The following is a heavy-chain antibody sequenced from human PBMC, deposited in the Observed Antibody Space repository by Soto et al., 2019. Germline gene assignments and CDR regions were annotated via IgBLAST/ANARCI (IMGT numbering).Heavy chain of an antibody. V-gene: IGHV4-59*12. D-gene: IGHD5-18*01. J-gene: IGHJ4*02. Sequence: PSETLSLTCTVSGGSISSYYWSWIRQPPGKGLEWIGYIYYSGSTNYNPSLKSRVTISVDTSKNQFSLKLSSVTAADTAVYYCASGRGYSYGSFDYWGQXTLGTVSS. CDR2: IYYSGST. CDR1: GGSISSYY. CDR3: ASGRGYSYGSFDY.